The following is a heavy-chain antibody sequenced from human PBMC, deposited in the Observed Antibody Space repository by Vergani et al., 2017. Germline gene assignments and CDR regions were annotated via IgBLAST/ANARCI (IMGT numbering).Heavy chain of an antibody. D-gene: IGHD1-20*01. CDR3: ARAYGRYDWFDY. CDR2: IRAGGAPT. J-gene: IGHJ4*01. V-gene: IGHV3-23*01. Sequence: EVHLLESGGGLVQSGGSLRLSCAASGFTFSNSAVSWVRQAPGRGLAWVSGIRAGGAPTYYADSVKGRVTISRDNSKNTLYLQMNSLRVEDTAVYYCARAYGRYDWFDYWGQRTLVTVSS. CDR1: GFTFSNSA.